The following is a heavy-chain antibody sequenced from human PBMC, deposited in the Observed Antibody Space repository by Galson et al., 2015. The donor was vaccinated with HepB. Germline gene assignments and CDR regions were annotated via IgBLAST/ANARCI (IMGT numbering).Heavy chain of an antibody. D-gene: IGHD4-23*01. V-gene: IGHV4-59*01. CDR3: ARGRHDYGGKAFDY. J-gene: IGHJ4*02. CDR1: GGSISSYY. CDR2: IYYSGST. Sequence: ETLSLTCTVSGGSISSYYWSWIRQPPGKGLEWIGYIYYSGSTMYNPSLKSRVTISLYMSRNQFSLKLTSVTAADTAVYYCARGRHDYGGKAFDYWGQGTLVTVSS.